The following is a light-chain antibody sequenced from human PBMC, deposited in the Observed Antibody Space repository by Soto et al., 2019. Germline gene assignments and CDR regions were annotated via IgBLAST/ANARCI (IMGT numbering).Light chain of an antibody. CDR1: TGAVTSGHY. V-gene: IGLV7-46*01. J-gene: IGLJ3*02. Sequence: QAVVTQEPSLTVSPGGTVTLTCGSSTGAVTSGHYPYWFQQKSGQAPRTLIYDTTNRHSWTPARFSGSLLGGKAALTLSGAQPDDEADYYCLLSYTGAWVFGGGTKLTVL. CDR2: DTT. CDR3: LLSYTGAWV.